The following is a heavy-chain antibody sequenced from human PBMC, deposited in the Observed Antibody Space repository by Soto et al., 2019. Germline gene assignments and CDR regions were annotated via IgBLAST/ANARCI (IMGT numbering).Heavy chain of an antibody. CDR3: AREVLGYCSGGSCYSGGYYYGMDV. J-gene: IGHJ6*01. Sequence: QVQLVESGGGVVQPGRSLRLSCAASGFTFSSYAMHWVRQAPGKGLEWVAVISYDGSNKYYADSVKGRFTISRDNSKNTLYLQMNSLRAEDTAVYYCAREVLGYCSGGSCYSGGYYYGMDVW. V-gene: IGHV3-30-3*01. CDR2: ISYDGSNK. D-gene: IGHD2-15*01. CDR1: GFTFSSYA.